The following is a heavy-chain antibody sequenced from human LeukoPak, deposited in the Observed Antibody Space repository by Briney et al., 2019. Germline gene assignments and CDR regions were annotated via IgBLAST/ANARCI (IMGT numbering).Heavy chain of an antibody. D-gene: IGHD6-13*01. CDR2: IIWNGGST. CDR1: GCTFRQYD. CDR3: ARVGKDCRSWKLSDY. J-gene: IGHJ4*02. Sequence: GGSLRLSCAASGCTFRQYDMSWVRQPPGKGLELVAGIIWNGGSTTYADSVKGRFTISRDHAKNSLYRQMNSLSVEDTAVFYFARVGKDCRSWKLSDYWGKRT. V-gene: IGHV3-20*04.